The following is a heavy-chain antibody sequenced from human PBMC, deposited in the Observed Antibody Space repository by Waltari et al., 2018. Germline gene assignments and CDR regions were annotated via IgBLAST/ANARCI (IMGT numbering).Heavy chain of an antibody. V-gene: IGHV4-59*11. D-gene: IGHD1-26*01. CDR1: GDSMKSHY. J-gene: IGHJ6*02. Sequence: QVELYESGPGLVRPSETLFLSCSVSGDSMKSHYWNCLRHSPGRGLEWIGYVYDSGNANYNPSLSRRVSMSIDTSGNQFSLRMTSVTAADTAVYYCARRYGYYNHYGLDVWGQGITVTVSS. CDR3: ARRYGYYNHYGLDV. CDR2: VYDSGNA.